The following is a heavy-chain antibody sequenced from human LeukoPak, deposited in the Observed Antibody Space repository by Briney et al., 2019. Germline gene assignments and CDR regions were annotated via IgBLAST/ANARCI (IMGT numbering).Heavy chain of an antibody. CDR2: ISSSGSTI. V-gene: IGHV3-11*04. CDR1: GFTFSDYY. J-gene: IGHJ4*02. CDR3: ARDTDTAMVPFDY. D-gene: IGHD5-18*01. Sequence: GGPLRLSCAASGFTFSDYYMSWIRQAPGKGLEWVSYISSSGSTIYYADSVKGRFTISRDNAKNSLYLQMNSLRAEDTAVYYCARDTDTAMVPFDYWGQGTLVTVSS.